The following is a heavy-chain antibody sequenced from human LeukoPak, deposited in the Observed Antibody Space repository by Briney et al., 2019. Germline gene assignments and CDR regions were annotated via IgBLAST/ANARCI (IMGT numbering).Heavy chain of an antibody. J-gene: IGHJ5*02. D-gene: IGHD3-10*01. V-gene: IGHV4-59*01. CDR2: IYYSGST. CDR1: GGSISSYY. CDR3: ARDFRPVLLWFGESTNWFDP. Sequence: SETLSLTCTVSGGSISSYYWSWIRQPPGKGLEWIGNIYYSGSTNYNPSLKSRVTISVDTSKNQFSLKLSSVTAADTAVYYCARDFRPVLLWFGESTNWFDPWGQGTLVTVSS.